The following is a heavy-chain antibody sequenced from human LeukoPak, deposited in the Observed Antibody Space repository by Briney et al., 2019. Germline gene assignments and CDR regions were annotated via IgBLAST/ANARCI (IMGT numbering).Heavy chain of an antibody. Sequence: SETLSLTCSVSGDSISTFYYWGWIRQPPGKGLEWIGSMYDSGSTYYNPSLKSRVTISVDTPKNQFSLKLSSVTAADTAVYYCAGGYCSGGSCYSGGYYYYYMDVWGKGTTVTISS. CDR3: AGGYCSGGSCYSGGYYYYYMDV. D-gene: IGHD2-15*01. J-gene: IGHJ6*03. CDR1: GDSISTFYY. V-gene: IGHV4-38-2*02. CDR2: MYDSGST.